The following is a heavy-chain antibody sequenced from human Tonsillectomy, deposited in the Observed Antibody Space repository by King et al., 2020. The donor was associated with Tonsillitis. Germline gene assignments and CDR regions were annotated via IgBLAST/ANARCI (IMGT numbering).Heavy chain of an antibody. D-gene: IGHD3-22*01. CDR2: IYHSGST. Sequence: VQLQESGPGLVKPSGTLSLTCAVSGVSISSSNWWSWVRQPPGKGLEWIGEIYHSGSTNYNPSLKSRVIISVDKSKTQFSLKLSSVTAADTAVYYCARRTYYYDGSGCDGDAFDIWGQGTMVTVSS. CDR3: ARRTYYYDGSGCDGDAFDI. J-gene: IGHJ3*02. CDR1: GVSISSSNW. V-gene: IGHV4-4*02.